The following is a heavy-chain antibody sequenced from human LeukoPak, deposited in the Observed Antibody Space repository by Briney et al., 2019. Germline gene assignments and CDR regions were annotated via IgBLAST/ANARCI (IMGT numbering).Heavy chain of an antibody. CDR3: ARVAAEAYYDRSGYSPFDY. D-gene: IGHD3-22*01. V-gene: IGHV1-18*01. CDR2: ISAYNGNT. CDR1: GYTFTNYG. Sequence: ASVKVSCKASGYTFTNYGMSWVRQAPGQGLEWMGWISAYNGNTNYAQKLQGRVTMTTDTDTSTAYMELRSMRSDDTAVYYRARVAAEAYYDRSGYSPFDYWGQGTLVTVSS. J-gene: IGHJ4*02.